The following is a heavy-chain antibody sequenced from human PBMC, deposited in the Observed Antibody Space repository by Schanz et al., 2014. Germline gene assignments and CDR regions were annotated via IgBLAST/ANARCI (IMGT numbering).Heavy chain of an antibody. CDR1: GRSISSYY. CDR2: IYYSGST. D-gene: IGHD5-18*01. Sequence: QVQLQESGPGLLKPSATLSLTCSVSGRSISSYYWSWIRQPPGKGLEWIGHIYYSGSTNYNPSLKSRVTISADTSKNQLSLKLTSVTAADTAVYYCASKARYTYGYDYWGQGTLVTVSS. V-gene: IGHV4-59*01. J-gene: IGHJ4*02. CDR3: ASKARYTYGYDY.